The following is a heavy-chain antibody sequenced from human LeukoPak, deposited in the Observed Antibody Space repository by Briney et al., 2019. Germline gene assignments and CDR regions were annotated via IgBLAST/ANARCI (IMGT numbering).Heavy chain of an antibody. D-gene: IGHD2-15*01. CDR3: ARGGYCSGGSCNNYGMDV. CDR1: GCTFTSYD. CDR2: MNPNSGNT. V-gene: IGHV1-8*01. J-gene: IGHJ6*02. Sequence: ASVKVSCTASGCTFTSYDINWVRQATGQGLEWMGWMNPNSGNTGYAQKFQGRVTMTRNTSISTAYMELSSLRSEDTAVYYCARGGYCSGGSCNNYGMDVWGQGTTVTVSS.